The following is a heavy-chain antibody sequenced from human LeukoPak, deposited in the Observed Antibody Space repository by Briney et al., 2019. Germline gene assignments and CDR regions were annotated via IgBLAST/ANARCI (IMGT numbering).Heavy chain of an antibody. CDR1: GYNFITYY. D-gene: IGHD3-10*02. V-gene: IGHV1-46*01. CDR3: AREDVVFVDAVRYYYYGMDV. J-gene: IGHJ6*02. CDR2: INPSGGST. Sequence: ASVKVSCKASGYNFITYYMHWVRQAPGQGLEWMGIINPSGGSTSYAQKFQDRVTMTRDTSTSTAYMELSSLKSEDTAVYYCAREDVVFVDAVRYYYYGMDVWGQGTTVTVSS.